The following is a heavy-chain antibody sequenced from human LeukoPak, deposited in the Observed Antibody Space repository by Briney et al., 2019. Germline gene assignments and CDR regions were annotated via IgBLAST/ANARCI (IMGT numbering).Heavy chain of an antibody. V-gene: IGHV3-48*03. CDR1: GFTFSSYV. Sequence: PGGSLRLSCAASGFTFSSYVMTWVRQAPGKGLEWASYISTSGTTIYYADSVKGRFTISRDNAKNSLYLQMNSLRAEDTAVYYCARKSYYYYGLDVWGQGTTVTVSS. CDR2: ISTSGTTI. J-gene: IGHJ6*02. CDR3: ARKSYYYYGLDV.